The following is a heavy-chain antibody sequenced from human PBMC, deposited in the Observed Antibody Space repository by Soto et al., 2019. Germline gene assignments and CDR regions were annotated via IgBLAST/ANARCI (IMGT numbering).Heavy chain of an antibody. Sequence: SVTLALTCTVSGDSISSYYWSWIRQPAGKRLEWIGRIYTSGSTNYNPSLKSRVTMSVDTSKNQFSLKLSSVTAADTAVYYCARESYDFWSGRPNNWFDPWGQGTLVTVSS. CDR2: IYTSGST. CDR3: ARESYDFWSGRPNNWFDP. V-gene: IGHV4-4*07. D-gene: IGHD3-3*01. J-gene: IGHJ5*02. CDR1: GDSISSYY.